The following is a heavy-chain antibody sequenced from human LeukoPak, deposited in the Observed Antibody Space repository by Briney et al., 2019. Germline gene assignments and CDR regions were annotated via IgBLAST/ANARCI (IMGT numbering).Heavy chain of an antibody. Sequence: GGSLRLSCAASGFTFSSYEMNWVRQAPGKGLEWVSYISSSGSTIYYADSVKGRFTISRDNAKNSLYLQMNSLRAEDTAVYYCARDRNDSSGYYYGYWGQGTLVTVSS. V-gene: IGHV3-48*03. CDR3: ARDRNDSSGYYYGY. J-gene: IGHJ4*02. D-gene: IGHD3-22*01. CDR2: ISSSGSTI. CDR1: GFTFSSYE.